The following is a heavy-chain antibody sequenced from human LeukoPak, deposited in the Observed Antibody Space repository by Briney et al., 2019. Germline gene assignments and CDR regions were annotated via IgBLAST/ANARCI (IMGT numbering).Heavy chain of an antibody. CDR1: GGSISSSSYY. J-gene: IGHJ5*02. CDR2: IYYSGKT. V-gene: IGHV4-39*02. D-gene: IGHD6-19*01. CDR3: VRREHKAVAGDT. Sequence: PSETLSLTCTVSGGSISSSSYYWGWIRQPPGKGLEWIGSIYYSGKTFYSPSLESRVTISVDASKNHFSLRLISVTAADTAMYYCVRREHKAVAGDTWGQGTLVTVSS.